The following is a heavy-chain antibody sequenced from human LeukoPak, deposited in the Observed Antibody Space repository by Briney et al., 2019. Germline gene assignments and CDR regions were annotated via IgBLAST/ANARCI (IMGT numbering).Heavy chain of an antibody. V-gene: IGHV1-2*02. CDR3: ARGGGSYWVDWVDP. Sequence: ASVKVSCKASGYTFTGYYLHWVRQAPGQGLEWMGWINPNSGGTNYAQKFQGRVTMTRDTFISTAYMELSRLRSDDTAVYYCARGGGSYWVDWVDPWGQGTLVTVSS. CDR2: INPNSGGT. J-gene: IGHJ5*02. CDR1: GYTFTGYY. D-gene: IGHD1-26*01.